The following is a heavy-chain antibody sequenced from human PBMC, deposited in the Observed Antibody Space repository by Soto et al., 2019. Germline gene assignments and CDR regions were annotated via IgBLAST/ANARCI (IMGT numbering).Heavy chain of an antibody. CDR3: AKERSVVATTPDFDY. Sequence: QVQLVESGGGVVQPGRSLRLSCAASGFTFSSFGMHWVRQAPGKGLEWVAVASYDGSYKYYADSVKGRFTISRDNSKNTLYLQMNSLRAEDTAVYYCAKERSVVATTPDFDYLCQGTLVTVSS. D-gene: IGHD5-12*01. CDR1: GFTFSSFG. CDR2: ASYDGSYK. J-gene: IGHJ4*02. V-gene: IGHV3-30*18.